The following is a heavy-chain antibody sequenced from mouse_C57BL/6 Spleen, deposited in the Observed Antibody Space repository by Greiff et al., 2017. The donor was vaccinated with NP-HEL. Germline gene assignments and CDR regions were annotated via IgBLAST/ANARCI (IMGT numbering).Heavy chain of an antibody. CDR1: GYTFTSYW. CDR2: IDPSDSET. Sequence: QVQLKQPGAELVRPGSSAKLSCKASGYTFTSYWMHWVKQRPIQGLEWIGNIDPSDSETHYNQKFKDKATLTVDKSSSTAYMQLSSLTSEDSAVYYCAKDDGQGYAMDYWGQGTSVTVSS. CDR3: AKDDGQGYAMDY. D-gene: IGHD2-3*01. J-gene: IGHJ4*01. V-gene: IGHV1-52*01.